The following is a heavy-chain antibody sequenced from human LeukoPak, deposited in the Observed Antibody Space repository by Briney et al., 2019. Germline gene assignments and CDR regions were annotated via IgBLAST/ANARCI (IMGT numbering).Heavy chain of an antibody. CDR2: IYSGGST. D-gene: IGHD3-22*01. Sequence: GGSLRLSCAASGFTVSSNYMSWVRQAPGKGLEWVSVIYSGGSTYYADSVKGRFTISRDNSKNTLYLQMNSLRAEDTAVYYCAREGYDSSGPYMDVWGKGTTVTVSS. V-gene: IGHV3-53*01. J-gene: IGHJ6*03. CDR3: AREGYDSSGPYMDV. CDR1: GFTVSSNY.